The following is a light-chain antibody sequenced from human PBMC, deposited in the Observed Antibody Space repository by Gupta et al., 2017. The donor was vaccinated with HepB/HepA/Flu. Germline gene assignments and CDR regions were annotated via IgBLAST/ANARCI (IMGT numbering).Light chain of an antibody. CDR1: SSDVGGYNY. CDR2: DVS. Sequence: QSALTQPASVSGSPGLSITISCTGTSSDVGGYNYVSWYQPHPGKAPKLMIYDVSNRPSGVSNRFSGSKSGNTASLTISGLQAEDEADYYCSSYTSSSPGVFGGGTMLTVL. J-gene: IGLJ3*02. V-gene: IGLV2-14*01. CDR3: SSYTSSSPGV.